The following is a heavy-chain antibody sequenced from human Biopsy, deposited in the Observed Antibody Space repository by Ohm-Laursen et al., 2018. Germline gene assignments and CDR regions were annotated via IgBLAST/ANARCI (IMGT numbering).Heavy chain of an antibody. D-gene: IGHD5/OR15-5a*01. CDR1: GFSFSIYS. V-gene: IGHV3-21*01. Sequence: SLRLSCAASGFSFSIYSMNWVRQAPGKGLEWVSFISSSSSYIYYADSVKGRFTVSRDNARDSLYLQMNSLRAEDTAVYYCAKDLSVYYYYGIDVWGQGTTVTVSS. CDR2: ISSSSSYI. CDR3: AKDLSVYYYYGIDV. J-gene: IGHJ6*02.